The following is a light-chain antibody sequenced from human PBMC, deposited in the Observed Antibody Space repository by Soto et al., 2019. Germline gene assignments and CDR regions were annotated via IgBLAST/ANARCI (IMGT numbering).Light chain of an antibody. CDR2: RNH. Sequence: QSVLTQSPSASATPGQRVTISCSGGRSNIGTYAVNWYQQLPGTAPTLLIFRNHQRPSGVPDRSSGSKSGTSASLAISGPQSEDEADYYCAAWDDSLRAVVFGGGTQLTVL. CDR1: RSNIGTYA. J-gene: IGLJ2*01. CDR3: AAWDDSLRAVV. V-gene: IGLV1-44*01.